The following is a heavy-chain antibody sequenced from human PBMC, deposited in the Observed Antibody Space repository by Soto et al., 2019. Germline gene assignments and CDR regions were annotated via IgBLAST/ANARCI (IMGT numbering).Heavy chain of an antibody. D-gene: IGHD1-26*01. CDR2: INADNGNT. CDR1: GYTFTSYA. J-gene: IGHJ4*02. Sequence: ASVKVSCKASGYTFTSYAMHWVRQAPGQRPEGMGWINADNGNTKYSQKFQGRVTITRDTSASTAYMELSSLRSEGTAVYYCARGLGLYYSEYWGQGTLVSLSS. CDR3: ARGLGLYYSEY. V-gene: IGHV1-3*01.